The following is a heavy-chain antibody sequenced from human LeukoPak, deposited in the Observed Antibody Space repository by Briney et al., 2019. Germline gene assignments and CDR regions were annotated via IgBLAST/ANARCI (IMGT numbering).Heavy chain of an antibody. D-gene: IGHD3-3*01. J-gene: IGHJ4*02. CDR1: GGSFSGYY. Sequence: SETLSLTCAVYGGSFSGYYWGWIRQPPGKGLEWIGEINHSGSTNYNPSLKSRVTISVDTSKNQFSLKLSSVTAADTAVYYCARGLEWLALRFLEWSPTYYFDYWGQGTLVTVSS. CDR3: ARGLEWLALRFLEWSPTYYFDY. CDR2: INHSGST. V-gene: IGHV4-34*01.